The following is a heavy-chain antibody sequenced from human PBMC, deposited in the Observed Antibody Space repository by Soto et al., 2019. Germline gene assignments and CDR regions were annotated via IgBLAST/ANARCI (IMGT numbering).Heavy chain of an antibody. CDR3: AKGPSPVAGLY. CDR1: GLTFTSYS. J-gene: IGHJ4*02. V-gene: IGHV3-33*06. Sequence: PGGSLRLSCVVSGLTFTSYSMHWVRQAPGKGLEWVATFWYDASDKTYADSVKGRFTISRDNSKNTLYLQMNSLRAEDTAVYYCAKGPSPVAGLYWGKGTLVTVSS. D-gene: IGHD6-19*01. CDR2: FWYDASDK.